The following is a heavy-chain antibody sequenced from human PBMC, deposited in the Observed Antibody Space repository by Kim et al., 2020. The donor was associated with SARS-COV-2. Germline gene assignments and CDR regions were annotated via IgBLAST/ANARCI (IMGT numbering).Heavy chain of an antibody. CDR2: ISSSGSTI. J-gene: IGHJ4*02. CDR1: GFTFSNHD. D-gene: IGHD1-1*01. V-gene: IGHV3-48*02. Sequence: GGSLRLSCTASGFTFSNHDMNWVRQAPGKGLEWVSYISSSGSTIYYADSVKGRFTISRDNAKNSLYLQMNSLRDEDTAVYYCAREGTDLDYWGQGTLVTVAS. CDR3: AREGTDLDY.